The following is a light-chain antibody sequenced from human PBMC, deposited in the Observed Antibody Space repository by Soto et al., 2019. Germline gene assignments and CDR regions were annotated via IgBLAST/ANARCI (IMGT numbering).Light chain of an antibody. Sequence: EIVVTQSPAALSLSPGERATLPCRASQSFSSYLAWYQQKTGQAPRLLFYDASNRATGIPARFSGSGSGTDFTLTISSLEPEDFAVYYCQLRSNWPPLTFGGGTKVEIK. V-gene: IGKV3-11*01. CDR1: QSFSSY. J-gene: IGKJ4*01. CDR2: DAS. CDR3: QLRSNWPPLT.